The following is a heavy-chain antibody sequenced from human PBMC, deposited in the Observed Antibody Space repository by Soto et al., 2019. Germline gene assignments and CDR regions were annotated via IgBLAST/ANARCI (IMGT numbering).Heavy chain of an antibody. CDR1: GGSINGHF. J-gene: IGHJ4*02. Sequence: SETLSLTCTVSGGSINGHFLSWIRQPPGKGLEWIGYIHYSGSTNYNPSLKSRVTISVDTSKNQFSLKLSSVTAADTAVYYCARYNCPTTTCYNFDYWGQGTLVTVSS. CDR2: IHYSGST. V-gene: IGHV4-59*08. D-gene: IGHD2-2*01. CDR3: ARYNCPTTTCYNFDY.